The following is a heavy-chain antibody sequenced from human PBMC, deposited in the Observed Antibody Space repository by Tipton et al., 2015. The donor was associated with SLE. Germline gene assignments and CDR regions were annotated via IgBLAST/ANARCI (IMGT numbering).Heavy chain of an antibody. D-gene: IGHD1-14*01. V-gene: IGHV4-59*11. J-gene: IGHJ4*02. Sequence: LSLTCTVSGGSISSHYWSWIRQPPGKGLEWIGYIYYSGSTNYNPSLKSRVTISVDTSKNQFSLKLSSVTAADTAVYYCARGLNMHTGIDYWGQGTLVTASS. CDR2: IYYSGST. CDR3: ARGLNMHTGIDY. CDR1: GGSISSHY.